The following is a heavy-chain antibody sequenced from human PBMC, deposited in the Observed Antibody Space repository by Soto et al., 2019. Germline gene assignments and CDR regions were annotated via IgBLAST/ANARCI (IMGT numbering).Heavy chain of an antibody. CDR2: ISSSSSYI. V-gene: IGHV3-21*01. Sequence: PGGSLRLSCVASGFTFSSYSMNWVRQAPGKGLEWVSSISSSSSYIYYADSVKGRFTISRDNAKNSLYLQMNSLRAEDTAVYYCARAEIFGVTNGMDVWGQGTTVTVSS. CDR3: ARAEIFGVTNGMDV. J-gene: IGHJ6*02. D-gene: IGHD3-3*01. CDR1: GFTFSSYS.